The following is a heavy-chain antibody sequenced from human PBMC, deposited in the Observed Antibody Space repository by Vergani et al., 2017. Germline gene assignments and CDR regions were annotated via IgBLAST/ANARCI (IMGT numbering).Heavy chain of an antibody. J-gene: IGHJ3*02. CDR1: GGSISSGSYY. CDR3: ARVPLYYYDSSGYTRGAFDI. CDR2: IYTSGST. Sequence: QVQLQESGPGLVKPSQTLSLTCTVSGGSISSGSYYWSWIRQPAGKGLEWIGRIYTSGSTNYNPSLKSRVTISVDTSKNQFSLKLSSVTAADTAVYYCARVPLYYYDSSGYTRGAFDIWGQGTMVTVSS. V-gene: IGHV4-61*02. D-gene: IGHD3-22*01.